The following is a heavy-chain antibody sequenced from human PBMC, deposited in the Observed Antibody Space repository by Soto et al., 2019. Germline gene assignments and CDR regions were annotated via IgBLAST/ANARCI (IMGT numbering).Heavy chain of an antibody. CDR1: GLIFSNYK. Sequence: EVQLVESGGGLVQPGGSLRLSCAASGLIFSNYKMHWVRQAPGKGLVWVSRINTDGSITDYADSMKGRFTVSRDNPKNTLYLQMNSLRAEDTAVYYCARDTDGLHYWGQGTLVTVSS. J-gene: IGHJ4*02. V-gene: IGHV3-74*01. CDR2: INTDGSIT. CDR3: ARDTDGLHY.